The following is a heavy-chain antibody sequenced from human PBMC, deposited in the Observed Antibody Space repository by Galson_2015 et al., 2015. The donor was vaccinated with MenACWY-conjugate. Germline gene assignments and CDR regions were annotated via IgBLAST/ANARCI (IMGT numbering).Heavy chain of an antibody. CDR3: AKTRGASFYFDS. D-gene: IGHD1-26*01. CDR1: GFIFTTYW. V-gene: IGHV3-74*03. J-gene: IGHJ4*02. CDR2: INPGGSST. Sequence: LRLSCAASGFIFTTYWLHWVRQAPGLGLVWVSRINPGGSSTTYADSVKDRFNISRDNAKNTLYLQMNSLRPEDTAVFYCAKTRGASFYFDSWGQGTLVTVSS.